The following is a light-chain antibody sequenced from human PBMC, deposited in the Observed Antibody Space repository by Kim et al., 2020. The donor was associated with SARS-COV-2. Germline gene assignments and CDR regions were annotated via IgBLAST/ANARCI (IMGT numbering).Light chain of an antibody. CDR3: QQYGSSPYT. Sequence: EIVLTQSPGTLSLSPGERATLSCRASQSVSSNYLAWYRQKPGQAPRILIYGASNRATGTPDRFSGGGSGTDFTLTISRLEPEDFAVFYCQQYGSSPYTFGQGTKVDIK. CDR2: GAS. CDR1: QSVSSNY. V-gene: IGKV3-20*01. J-gene: IGKJ2*01.